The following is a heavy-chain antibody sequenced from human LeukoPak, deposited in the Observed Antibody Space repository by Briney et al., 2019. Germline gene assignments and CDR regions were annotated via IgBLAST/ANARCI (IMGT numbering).Heavy chain of an antibody. V-gene: IGHV3-23*01. CDR1: GFTFSSYA. CDR2: ISGSGGST. Sequence: GGSLRLSCAASGFTFSSYAMSWVRQAPGKGLEWVSAISGSGGSTYYADSVKGRFTISRDNSKNTLYLQMNSLRAEDTAVYYCAKKETGYSSSWFSPEYHTNPNYDYWGQGTLVTVSS. CDR3: AKKETGYSSSWFSPEYHTNPNYDY. J-gene: IGHJ4*02. D-gene: IGHD6-13*01.